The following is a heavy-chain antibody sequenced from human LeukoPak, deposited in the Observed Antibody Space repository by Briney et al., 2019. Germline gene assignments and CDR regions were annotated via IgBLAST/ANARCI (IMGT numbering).Heavy chain of an antibody. J-gene: IGHJ4*02. CDR2: IKEDGTYR. D-gene: IGHD3-9*01. CDR1: GFSFSKYW. CDR3: ARDFDMGITPGDDFDF. Sequence: GGSLRLSCAASGFSFSKYWMHWVRQTPGEGLVWVARIKEDGTYRSYADSVKGRFTISRDNARNTVFLQMSSLRAEDTAVYYCARDFDMGITPGDDFDFWAREPWSPSPQ. V-gene: IGHV3-74*01.